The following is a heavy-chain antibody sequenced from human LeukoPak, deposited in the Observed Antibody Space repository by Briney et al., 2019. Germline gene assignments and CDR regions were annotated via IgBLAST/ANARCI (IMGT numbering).Heavy chain of an antibody. CDR1: GFTFSSYS. J-gene: IGHJ6*03. D-gene: IGHD2-2*02. Sequence: GGSLRLSCAASGFTFSSYSMNWVRQAPGKGLEWVSSISSSSYIYYADSVKGRFTISRDNAKNSLYLQMNSLRAEDTAVYYCAREYCSSTSCYTNYYYYMDVWGKGTTVTVSS. CDR3: AREYCSSTSCYTNYYYYMDV. V-gene: IGHV3-21*01. CDR2: ISSSSYI.